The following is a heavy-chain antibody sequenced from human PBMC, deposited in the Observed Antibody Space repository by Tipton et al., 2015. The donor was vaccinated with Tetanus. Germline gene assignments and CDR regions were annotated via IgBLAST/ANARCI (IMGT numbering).Heavy chain of an antibody. CDR3: ARVACSSTSCYSHYFDY. D-gene: IGHD2-2*01. J-gene: IGHJ4*02. V-gene: IGHV4-30-2*01. Sequence: TLSLTCAVSGASISSIYSWSWIRQPPGKGLEWIGYVFRSGSADYNPSLKSRVNISLDRSENRISLMLTSVTAAATAVYYCARVACSSTSCYSHYFDYWGPGSLVTVSS. CDR1: GASISSIYS. CDR2: VFRSGSA.